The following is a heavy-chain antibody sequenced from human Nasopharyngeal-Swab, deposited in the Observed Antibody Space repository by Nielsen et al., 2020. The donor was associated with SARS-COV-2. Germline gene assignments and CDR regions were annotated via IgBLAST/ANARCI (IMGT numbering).Heavy chain of an antibody. Sequence: SETLSLTCSVSGGSISGYFLSWIRQPAGEGLEWIGRVYTSGSTNYNPSLKSRVTISIDISKNQFFLELRSVPAADTAFYYCARSGTTKYGLDVWGQGTTVIVSS. D-gene: IGHD1-1*01. V-gene: IGHV4-4*07. CDR2: VYTSGST. J-gene: IGHJ6*01. CDR1: GGSISGYF. CDR3: ARSGTTKYGLDV.